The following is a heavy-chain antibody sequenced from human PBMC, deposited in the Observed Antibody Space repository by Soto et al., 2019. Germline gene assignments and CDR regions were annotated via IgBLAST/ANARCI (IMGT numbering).Heavy chain of an antibody. V-gene: IGHV1-69*12. Sequence: QVQLVQSGAEVKKPGSSVKVSCKASGGTFSSYAISWVRQAPGQGLEWMGGIIPIFGTANYAQKFQGRVTXSATEXXSTAYMELGSLRSEDTAVYYCARISGDERDWYFDLWGRGTLVTVSS. J-gene: IGHJ2*01. CDR3: ARISGDERDWYFDL. CDR2: IIPIFGTA. CDR1: GGTFSSYA. D-gene: IGHD4-17*01.